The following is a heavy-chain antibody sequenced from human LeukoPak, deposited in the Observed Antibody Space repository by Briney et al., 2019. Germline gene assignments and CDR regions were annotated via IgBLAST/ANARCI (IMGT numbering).Heavy chain of an antibody. D-gene: IGHD2-2*01. V-gene: IGHV3-53*04. CDR3: ARDRRFQSYCSSTSCYAERRYYYYYGMDV. CDR1: GFTVSSNY. CDR2: IYSGGST. Sequence: GGSLRLSCAASGFTVSSNYMSWVCQAPGKGLEWVSVIYSGGSTYYADSVKGRFTISRHNSKNTLYLQMNSLRAEDTAVYYCARDRRFQSYCSSTSCYAERRYYYYYGMDVWGQGTTATVSS. J-gene: IGHJ6*02.